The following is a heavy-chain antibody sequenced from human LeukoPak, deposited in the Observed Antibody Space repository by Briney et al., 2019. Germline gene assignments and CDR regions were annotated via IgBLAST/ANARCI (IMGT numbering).Heavy chain of an antibody. CDR1: RDSLSGGYY. Sequence: PSETPSLTPALSRDSLSGGYYWGWIRQPPGKGLEWIGRIYHIGGTYYNPSLKSRVTISIDTSKNPFSLKLSSVTAADTAVYYCAVSYCSSTRCPGVDYWGQGTLVTVSS. D-gene: IGHD2-2*01. CDR3: AVSYCSSTRCPGVDY. CDR2: IYHIGGT. V-gene: IGHV4-38-2*01. J-gene: IGHJ4*02.